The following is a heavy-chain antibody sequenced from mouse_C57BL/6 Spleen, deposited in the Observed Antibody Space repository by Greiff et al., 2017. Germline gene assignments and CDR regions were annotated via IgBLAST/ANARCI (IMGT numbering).Heavy chain of an antibody. V-gene: IGHV3-6*01. CDR2: ISYDGSN. Sequence: VQLKESGPGLVKPSQSLSLTCSVTGYSITSGYYWNWIRQFPGNKLEWMGYISYDGSNNYNPSLKNRISITRDTSKNQFFLKLNSVTTEDTATYYCARDYYDYFDYWGQGTTLTVSS. CDR3: ARDYYDYFDY. J-gene: IGHJ2*01. CDR1: GYSITSGYY. D-gene: IGHD1-1*01.